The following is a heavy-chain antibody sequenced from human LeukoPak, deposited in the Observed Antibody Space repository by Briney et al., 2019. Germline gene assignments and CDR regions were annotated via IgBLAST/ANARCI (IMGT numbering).Heavy chain of an antibody. CDR1: GGSFSGYY. CDR3: AAIIAAAEFDY. J-gene: IGHJ4*02. D-gene: IGHD6-13*01. Sequence: PSETLSLTCAVYGGSFSGYYWSWIRQPPGKGLEWIGEINHSGSTNYNPSLKSRVTISVDTSKNQFSLKLSSGTAADTAVYYCAAIIAAAEFDYWGQGTLVTVSS. CDR2: INHSGST. V-gene: IGHV4-34*01.